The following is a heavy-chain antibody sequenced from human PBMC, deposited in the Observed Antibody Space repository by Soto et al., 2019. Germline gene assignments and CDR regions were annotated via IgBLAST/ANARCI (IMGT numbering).Heavy chain of an antibody. J-gene: IGHJ6*02. CDR3: AAAHDFWSGYYPHDYYYYGMDV. V-gene: IGHV1-58*01. D-gene: IGHD3-3*01. CDR2: IVVGSGNT. Sequence: GASVKVSCKASGFTFTSSAVQWVRQARGQRLEWIGWIVVGSGNTNYAQKFQERVTITRDMSTSTAYMELSSLRSEDTAVYYCAAAHDFWSGYYPHDYYYYGMDVWGQGTTVTVSS. CDR1: GFTFTSSA.